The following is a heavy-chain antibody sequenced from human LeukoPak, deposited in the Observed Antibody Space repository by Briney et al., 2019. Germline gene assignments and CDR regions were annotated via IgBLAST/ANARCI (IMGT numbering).Heavy chain of an antibody. Sequence: GGSLRLSCAASGLTVSSDYMSWVRQAPGKGLEWVSLSSSSHNTHYADSVKGRFTVSRDTSKNTLYLQMNSLRVEGTAVYYCARGIIDWGQGTLVTVSS. V-gene: IGHV3-53*01. J-gene: IGHJ4*02. CDR2: SSSSHNT. D-gene: IGHD2/OR15-2a*01. CDR1: GLTVSSDY. CDR3: ARGIID.